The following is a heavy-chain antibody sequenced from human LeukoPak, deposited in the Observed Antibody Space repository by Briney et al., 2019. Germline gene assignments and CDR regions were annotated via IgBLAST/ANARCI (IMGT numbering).Heavy chain of an antibody. CDR3: ATILGYCSGGSCSDVDY. Sequence: ASVTVSCKVSGYTLTELSMHWVRQAPRKGLEWMGGFALEDGETIYAQKFQGRVTMTEDTSTDTAYMELSSLRSEDTAVYYCATILGYCSGGSCSDVDYWGQGTLVTVSS. J-gene: IGHJ4*02. CDR2: FALEDGET. D-gene: IGHD2-15*01. CDR1: GYTLTELS. V-gene: IGHV1-24*01.